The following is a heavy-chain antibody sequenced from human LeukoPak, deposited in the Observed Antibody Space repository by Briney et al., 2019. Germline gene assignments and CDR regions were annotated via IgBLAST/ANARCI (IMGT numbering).Heavy chain of an antibody. Sequence: SQALSLTCTVSSGSISSGDYYWSWIRQPPGTGLEWIGYIYYTETTYYNPSLKSRVTISVDTSKNQFSLNLTSVTAADTAVYYCARENKVTFYGMDVWGKGTTVTV. V-gene: IGHV4-30-4*08. D-gene: IGHD2-21*02. CDR1: SGSISSGDYY. CDR2: IYYTETT. J-gene: IGHJ6*04. CDR3: ARENKVTFYGMDV.